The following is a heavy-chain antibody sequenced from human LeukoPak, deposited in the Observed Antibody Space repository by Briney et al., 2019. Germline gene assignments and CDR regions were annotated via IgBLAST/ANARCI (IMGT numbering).Heavy chain of an antibody. D-gene: IGHD3-16*01. Sequence: GGSLKLSCAASGFTLSESAIHWVRQASGKGLEWVGRIRSKANNYATAYAASVKGRFTISRDDSKKTTYLQMNSLKTEDSAVYYCSRYRGDSDAFDMWGQGTMVTVSS. CDR1: GFTLSESA. V-gene: IGHV3-73*01. CDR3: SRYRGDSDAFDM. J-gene: IGHJ3*02. CDR2: IRSKANNYAT.